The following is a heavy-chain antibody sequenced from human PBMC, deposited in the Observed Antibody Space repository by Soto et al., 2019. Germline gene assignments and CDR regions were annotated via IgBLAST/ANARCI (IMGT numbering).Heavy chain of an antibody. D-gene: IGHD2-2*02. CDR3: ARVRCSSTSCYTHYYYYGMDV. Sequence: SVKVSWKASGGTFSSYAISWVRQAPGQGLEWMGGIIPIFGTASYAQKFQGRVTITADESTSTAYMELSSLRSEDTAVYYCARVRCSSTSCYTHYYYYGMDVWGQGTTVTVSS. V-gene: IGHV1-69*13. CDR1: GGTFSSYA. J-gene: IGHJ6*02. CDR2: IIPIFGTA.